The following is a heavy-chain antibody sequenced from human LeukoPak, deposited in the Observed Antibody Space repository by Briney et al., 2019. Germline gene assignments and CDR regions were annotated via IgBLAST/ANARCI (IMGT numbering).Heavy chain of an antibody. CDR2: INPNSGGT. D-gene: IGHD3-9*01. CDR3: ARGDDILTYYFDY. Sequence: ASVXXXCXXXGYTFTGYYMHGVRXXPGQXXXGMGWINPNSGGTNYAQKFQGWVTMTRDTSISTAYMELSRLRSDDTAVYYCARGDDILTYYFDYWGQGTLVTVSS. CDR1: GYTFTGYY. V-gene: IGHV1-2*04. J-gene: IGHJ4*02.